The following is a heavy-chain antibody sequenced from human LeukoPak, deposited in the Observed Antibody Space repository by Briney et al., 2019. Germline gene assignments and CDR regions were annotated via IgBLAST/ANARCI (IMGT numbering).Heavy chain of an antibody. V-gene: IGHV4-39*07. CDR3: AREGIAVAGTQDY. CDR1: GGSIRSYF. Sequence: SETLSLTCTVSGGSIRSYFWSWIRQPPGKGLEWIGSIYYSGSTYYNPSPKSRVTISVDTSKNQFSLKLSSVTAADTAVYYCAREGIAVAGTQDYWGQGTLVTVSS. CDR2: IYYSGST. J-gene: IGHJ4*02. D-gene: IGHD6-19*01.